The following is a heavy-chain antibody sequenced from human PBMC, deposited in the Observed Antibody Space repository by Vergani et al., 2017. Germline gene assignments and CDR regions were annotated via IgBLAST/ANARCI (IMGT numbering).Heavy chain of an antibody. D-gene: IGHD3-10*01. V-gene: IGHV4-59*01. Sequence: QVQLQESGPGLVKPSETLSLTCTVSGGSISSYYWSWIRQPPGKGLEWIGYIYYSGSTNYHPSLKSRVTISVDTSKNQFSLKLSSVTAADTAVYYCARESYSAFDIWGQGTMVTVSS. J-gene: IGHJ3*02. CDR2: IYYSGST. CDR3: ARESYSAFDI. CDR1: GGSISSYY.